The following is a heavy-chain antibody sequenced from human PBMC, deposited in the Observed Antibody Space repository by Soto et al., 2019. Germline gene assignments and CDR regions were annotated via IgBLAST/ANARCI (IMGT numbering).Heavy chain of an antibody. CDR2: IYYSGST. J-gene: IGHJ6*02. CDR1: GGSISSGDYY. D-gene: IGHD4-17*01. Sequence: QVQLQESGPGLVKPSQTLSLTCTVSGGSISSGDYYWSWIRQPPGKGLEWIGYIYYSGSTYYNPSLKSRVTISVDTSKNQFSLKLSSVTAADTAVYYCARDSVFVDGDFSAAPYYYYYGMDVWGQGTTVTVSS. CDR3: ARDSVFVDGDFSAAPYYYYYGMDV. V-gene: IGHV4-30-4*01.